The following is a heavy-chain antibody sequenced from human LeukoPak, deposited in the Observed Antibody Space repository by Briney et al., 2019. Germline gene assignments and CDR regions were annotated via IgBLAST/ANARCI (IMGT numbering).Heavy chain of an antibody. J-gene: IGHJ4*02. D-gene: IGHD3-10*01. CDR2: IMPILDIT. Sequence: SVKVSCKASGGTFSNYAFSWVRQAPGQGLEWMGRIMPILDITHYAQKFQGRVTVSADKSTSTAYMDLSGLRYEDTAVYYCATTHDSRELMQADYWAREPWSPSPQ. CDR1: GGTFSNYA. CDR3: ATTHDSRELMQADY. V-gene: IGHV1-69*04.